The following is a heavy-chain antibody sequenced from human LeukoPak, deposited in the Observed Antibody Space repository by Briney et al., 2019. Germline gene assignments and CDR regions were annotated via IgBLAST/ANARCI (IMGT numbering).Heavy chain of an antibody. J-gene: IGHJ6*03. CDR3: ARVLMVRGLIPRSPYMDV. CDR2: INHSGST. V-gene: IGHV4-34*01. Sequence: GSLRLSCAASGFTFSSYAMSWVRQPPGKGLEWIGEINHSGSTNYNPSLKSRVTISVDTSKNQFSLKLSSVTAADTAVYYCARVLMVRGLIPRSPYMDVWGKGTTVTISS. D-gene: IGHD3-10*01. CDR1: GFTFSSYA.